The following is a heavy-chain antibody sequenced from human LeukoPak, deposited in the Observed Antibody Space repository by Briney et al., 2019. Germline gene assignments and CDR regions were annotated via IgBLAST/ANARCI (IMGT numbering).Heavy chain of an antibody. CDR3: ARGGGLDV. Sequence: GGSLRLSCAASGFTLSSYSMNWARQAPGKGLEWVASINHNGNVNYYVDSVKGRFTISRDNAKNSLYLQMSNLRAEDTAVYFCARGGGLDVWGQGATVTVSS. J-gene: IGHJ6*02. D-gene: IGHD3-16*01. CDR1: GFTLSSYS. V-gene: IGHV3-7*03. CDR2: INHNGNVN.